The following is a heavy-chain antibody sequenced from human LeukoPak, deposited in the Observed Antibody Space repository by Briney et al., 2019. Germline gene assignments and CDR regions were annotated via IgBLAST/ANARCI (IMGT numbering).Heavy chain of an antibody. CDR3: VRGATAVTRHLDY. D-gene: IGHD4-23*01. Sequence: GGSLRLSCAASGFTFSGYSMSWVRQAPGKGLEWVSIISSSSSHIFDADSVKGRFAISRDNAKNSLYLQMNSLGPEDTAVYYCVRGATAVTRHLDYWGQGTLVTVSS. CDR1: GFTFSGYS. J-gene: IGHJ4*02. V-gene: IGHV3-21*01. CDR2: ISSSSSHI.